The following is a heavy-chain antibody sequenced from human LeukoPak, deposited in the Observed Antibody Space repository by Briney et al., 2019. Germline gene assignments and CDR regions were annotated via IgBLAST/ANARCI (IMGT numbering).Heavy chain of an antibody. CDR1: GGSISSSSYY. Sequence: SETLSLTCTVSGGSISSSSYYWGWIRQPPGKGLEWIGSIYYSGSTNYNPSLKSRVTISVDTSKNHFSLRLSSVTAADTAVYYCARAMVRDYYFDYWGQGTLVIVSS. CDR3: ARAMVRDYYFDY. V-gene: IGHV4-39*02. J-gene: IGHJ4*02. CDR2: IYYSGST. D-gene: IGHD3-10*01.